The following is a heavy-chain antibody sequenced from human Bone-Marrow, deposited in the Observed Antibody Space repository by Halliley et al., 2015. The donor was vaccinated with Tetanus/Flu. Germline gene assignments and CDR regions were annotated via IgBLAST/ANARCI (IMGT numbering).Heavy chain of an antibody. V-gene: IGHV5-51*01. CDR3: TRLGSVTARWLNY. Sequence: LEWVGVIYPGYSDTRYSSSFQGQVTVSADKSSSTAFLQWRSLKASDSAMYYCTRLGSVTARWLNYWGQGTLVTVSS. D-gene: IGHD2-21*02. CDR2: IYPGYSDT. J-gene: IGHJ4*02.